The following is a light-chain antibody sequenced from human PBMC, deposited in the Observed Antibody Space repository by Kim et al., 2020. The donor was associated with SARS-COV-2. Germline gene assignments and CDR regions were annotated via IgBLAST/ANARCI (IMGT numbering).Light chain of an antibody. V-gene: IGKV3-15*01. CDR2: GAS. CDR3: HQYHSWPLT. Sequence: VSPGERATLSCRASQSVGGYLAWYQYNPGQAPRLIIYGASSRATGVPLRFSGSGSGTEFTLAISSLQSEDFAIYYCHQYHSWPLTFGGGTKVDIK. J-gene: IGKJ4*01. CDR1: QSVGGY.